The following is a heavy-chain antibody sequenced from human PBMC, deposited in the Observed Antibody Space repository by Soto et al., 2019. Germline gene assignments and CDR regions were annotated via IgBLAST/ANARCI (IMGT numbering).Heavy chain of an antibody. D-gene: IGHD3-10*01. CDR3: ARVRGHAFDI. CDR2: IYYSGTT. V-gene: IGHV4-31*03. CDR1: GDSINNADYY. Sequence: QVQLQESGPGLVKPSQTLSLKCSVSGDSINNADYYWSWIRQHAGQGLEWIGYIYYSGTTYYNPSLKRRLTISIDSSKNQFSLEMRSVTAADTAVYYCARVRGHAFDIRGQGTMVTVSS. J-gene: IGHJ3*02.